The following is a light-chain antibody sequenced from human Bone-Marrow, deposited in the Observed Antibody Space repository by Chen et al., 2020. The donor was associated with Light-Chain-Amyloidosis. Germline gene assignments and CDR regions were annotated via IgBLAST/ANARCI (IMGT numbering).Light chain of an antibody. J-gene: IGKJ2*01. CDR1: QSLLHSNGYNY. CDR2: LGS. CDR3: MQALQTPYT. V-gene: IGKV2-28*01. Sequence: EIVMTQSPLSLPVTPGEPASISCRSSQSLLHSNGYNYLDWYLQKPGQSPQLLIYLGSNRASGVPDRFSGSGSGTDFTLKISRVEVEDVGVYYCMQALQTPYTFGQGTKLEIK.